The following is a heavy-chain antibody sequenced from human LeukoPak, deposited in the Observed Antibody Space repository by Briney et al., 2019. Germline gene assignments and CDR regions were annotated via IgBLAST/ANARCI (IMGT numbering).Heavy chain of an antibody. CDR3: AIDQVLHRAVAGTLDY. Sequence: GGSLRLSCAASGFTFSSYSMNWIRQAPGKWLEWVSSISSSSSYIYYADSVKGRFTISRDNAKNSLYLQMNSLRAEDTAVYYCAIDQVLHRAVAGTLDYSGQGTLVTVSS. V-gene: IGHV3-21*01. J-gene: IGHJ4*02. D-gene: IGHD6-19*01. CDR1: GFTFSSYS. CDR2: ISSSSSYI.